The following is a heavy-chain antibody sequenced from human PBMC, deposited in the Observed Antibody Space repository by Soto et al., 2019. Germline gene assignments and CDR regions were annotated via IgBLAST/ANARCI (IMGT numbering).Heavy chain of an antibody. CDR2: IYWNDDK. V-gene: IGHV2-5*01. J-gene: IGHJ5*02. CDR3: ARLLTAALFSYDL. Sequence: QITLKESGPTLVKPTQTLTLTCTLSGFSPSTSGVAVGWIRQPPGKALEWLGHIYWNDDKYYSTSLKSRLSLTKDTSKNQVVLTMTNVDPVDTGTYYCARLLTAALFSYDLWGKGTLVPVSS. CDR1: GFSPSTSGVA. D-gene: IGHD2-21*02.